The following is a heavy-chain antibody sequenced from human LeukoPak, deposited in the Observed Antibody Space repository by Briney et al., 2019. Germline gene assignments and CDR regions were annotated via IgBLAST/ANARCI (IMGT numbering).Heavy chain of an antibody. CDR3: ARVLRFSSSSDY. CDR2: INHSGST. Sequence: SETLSLTCAVYGGSFSGYYWSWIRQPPGKGLEWIGEINHSGSTNYNPSLKSRVTISVDTSKKQFSLKLSSVTAADTAVYYCARVLRFSSSSDYWGQGTLVTVSS. V-gene: IGHV4-34*01. D-gene: IGHD6-13*01. J-gene: IGHJ4*02. CDR1: GGSFSGYY.